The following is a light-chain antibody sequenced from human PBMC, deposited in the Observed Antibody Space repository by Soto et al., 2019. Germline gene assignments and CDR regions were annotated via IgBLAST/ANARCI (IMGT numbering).Light chain of an antibody. J-gene: IGKJ5*01. CDR2: DAS. CDR1: ESVSSY. V-gene: IGKV3-11*01. CDR3: LHRMNWPLT. Sequence: DIVLTQSPVTLSLSPGDRATLSCRASESVSSYLLWYQQKPGQDPRLLIYDASKRATGIPARFSGSGSETDFTLTISSLEPEDLGVYYGLHRMNWPLTFGQGTRLEIK.